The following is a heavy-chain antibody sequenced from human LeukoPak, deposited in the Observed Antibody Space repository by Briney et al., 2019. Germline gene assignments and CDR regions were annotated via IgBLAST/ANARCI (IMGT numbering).Heavy chain of an antibody. CDR1: GFTVSSNY. D-gene: IGHD6-13*01. CDR3: ARVKSSSKGDHFDY. Sequence: PGGSLRLSCAASGFTVSSNYMSWVRQAPGKGLEWVSVIYSGGSTYYADSVKGRFTISRDNSKNTLYLQMNSLRAEDTAVYYCARVKSSSKGDHFDYWGQGTLVTVSP. CDR2: IYSGGST. J-gene: IGHJ4*02. V-gene: IGHV3-53*01.